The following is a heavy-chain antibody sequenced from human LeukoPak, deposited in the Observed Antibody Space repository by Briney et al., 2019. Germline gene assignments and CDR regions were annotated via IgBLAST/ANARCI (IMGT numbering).Heavy chain of an antibody. J-gene: IGHJ4*02. V-gene: IGHV3-7*01. Sequence: GGSLRLSCAASGFTFSTCWMTWVRQAPGKGLEWVANIKQDGSERYYVDSVKGRFTISRDNAKSSLYLQMNSLRAEDMAVYYCAKSLVVVNDPPDYWGQGTLVTVSS. CDR3: AKSLVVVNDPPDY. CDR1: GFTFSTCW. CDR2: IKQDGSER. D-gene: IGHD2-21*01.